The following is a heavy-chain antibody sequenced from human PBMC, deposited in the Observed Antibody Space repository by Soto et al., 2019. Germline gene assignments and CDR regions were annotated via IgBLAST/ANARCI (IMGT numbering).Heavy chain of an antibody. J-gene: IGHJ4*02. D-gene: IGHD3-22*01. CDR1: GYFISSGYY. CDR3: ARDRAYYESSGLYFDY. Sequence: SETLSLTCAVSGYFISSGYYWSWIRQPPGKGLEWIGYIYDSGSTNYNPSLKSRVTISVDTSKSQFSLKLSSVTAADTAVYYCARDRAYYESSGLYFDYWGQGTLVTVSS. CDR2: IYDSGST. V-gene: IGHV4-61*01.